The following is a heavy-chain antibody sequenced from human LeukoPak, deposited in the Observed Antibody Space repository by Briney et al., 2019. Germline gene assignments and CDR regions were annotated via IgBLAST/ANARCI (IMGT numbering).Heavy chain of an antibody. CDR3: ARDLYYYDSGGYSNFDY. D-gene: IGHD3-22*01. CDR2: ISGSSSTI. CDR1: GFTFSSYS. V-gene: IGHV3-48*02. J-gene: IGHJ4*02. Sequence: GGSLRLSCAASGFTFSSYSMNWVRQAPGKGLEWVSYISGSSSTIYYADSVKGRFTISRDNAKNSLYLQMNSLRDEDTAVYYCARDLYYYDSGGYSNFDYWGQGTLVTVSS.